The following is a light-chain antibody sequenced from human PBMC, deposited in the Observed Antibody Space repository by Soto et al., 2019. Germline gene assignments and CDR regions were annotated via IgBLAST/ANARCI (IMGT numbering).Light chain of an antibody. CDR3: QQYNNWPPWT. Sequence: AIRMTQSPSSLSASTGDRVTITCRASQGISSYLAWYQQKPGKAPKLLIYAGSTLQSGVPARFSGSGSGTEFTLTIGSLQSEDFAVYYCQQYNNWPPWTFGQGTKVDIK. V-gene: IGKV1-8*01. CDR1: QGISSY. J-gene: IGKJ1*01. CDR2: AGS.